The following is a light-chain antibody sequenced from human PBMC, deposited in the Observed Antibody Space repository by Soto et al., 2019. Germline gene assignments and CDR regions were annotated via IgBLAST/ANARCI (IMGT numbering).Light chain of an antibody. CDR3: QQYGSSYT. V-gene: IGKV3-20*01. Sequence: EIVLTQSRGTLSLSPGERATLSCRASQSVSSSYLAWYQQKPGQAPRLLIYGASSRATGIPDRFRGSGSGTDFTLTISRLEPEDFAVYYCQQYGSSYTFGQGTKLEIK. CDR1: QSVSSSY. CDR2: GAS. J-gene: IGKJ2*01.